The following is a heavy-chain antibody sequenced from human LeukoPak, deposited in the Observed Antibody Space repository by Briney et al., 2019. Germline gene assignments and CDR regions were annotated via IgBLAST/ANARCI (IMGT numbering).Heavy chain of an antibody. CDR1: GGSINSYY. D-gene: IGHD3-22*01. V-gene: IGHV4-59*01. J-gene: IGHJ4*02. CDR3: ARSISGSYDYFFNY. CDR2: IYYSGRT. Sequence: PSETLSLTCTVSGGSINSYYWSWIRQPPGKGLEWIGFIYYSGRTNYNPSLESRVTISVDTSKNQFSLKLSSVTAADTAMYYCARSISGSYDYFFNYWGQGTLVTVSS.